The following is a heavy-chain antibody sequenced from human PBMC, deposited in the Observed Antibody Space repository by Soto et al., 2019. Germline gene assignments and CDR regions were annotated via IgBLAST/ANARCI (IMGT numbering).Heavy chain of an antibody. V-gene: IGHV3-11*04. J-gene: IGHJ6*03. CDR2: ISSSSSTI. D-gene: IGHD2-8*01. CDR1: GFTFSDYY. Sequence: GGSLRLSCAASGFTFSDYYMSWIRQAPGKGLEWVSYISSSSSTIYYADSVKGRFTISRDNAKNSLYLQMNSLRAEDTAVYYCARDSMVYAIGLNYYYYYMDVWGKGTTVTVSS. CDR3: ARDSMVYAIGLNYYYYYMDV.